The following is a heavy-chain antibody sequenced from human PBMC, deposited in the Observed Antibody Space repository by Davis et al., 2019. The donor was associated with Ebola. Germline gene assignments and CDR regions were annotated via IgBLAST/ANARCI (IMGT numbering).Heavy chain of an antibody. Sequence: GESLKISCKGSGYSFTSYWIGWVRQMPGKGLEWMGIIYPGDSDTRYSPSFQGQVTISADRSSSTAYLQWNSLKASDTAIYYCARADSLVQGVYDYWGQGTPVTVSS. V-gene: IGHV5-51*01. CDR3: ARADSLVQGVYDY. D-gene: IGHD3-10*01. J-gene: IGHJ4*02. CDR2: IYPGDSDT. CDR1: GYSFTSYW.